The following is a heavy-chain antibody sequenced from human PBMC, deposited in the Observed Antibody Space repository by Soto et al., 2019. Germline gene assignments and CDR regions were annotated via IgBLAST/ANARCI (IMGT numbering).Heavy chain of an antibody. J-gene: IGHJ6*02. D-gene: IGHD3-3*01. V-gene: IGHV4-4*02. CDR2: IYHSGST. CDR3: AAAITIFGLVLDV. Sequence: PSETLSLTCAVSGGSISSSNWWSWVHQPPGKRLEWIGVIYHSGSTNYNPSLKSRVTISVDKSKNQFSLKLSSVTAADSAVYYCAAAITIFGLVLDVWGQGTTVTVSS. CDR1: GGSISSSNW.